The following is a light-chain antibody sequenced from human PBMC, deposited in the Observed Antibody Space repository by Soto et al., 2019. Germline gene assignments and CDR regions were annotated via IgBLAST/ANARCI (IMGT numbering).Light chain of an antibody. CDR2: KAS. Sequence: DIQMTQSPPTLSASVGDRVTITCLASRSINSWLAWYQQKPGKAPKLLIYKASSLESGVPSRFSGSGSGTEFTLTISSLQPDDFATYYCQQYNSYSTWTFGQGTKVDI. CDR3: QQYNSYSTWT. J-gene: IGKJ1*01. V-gene: IGKV1-5*03. CDR1: RSINSW.